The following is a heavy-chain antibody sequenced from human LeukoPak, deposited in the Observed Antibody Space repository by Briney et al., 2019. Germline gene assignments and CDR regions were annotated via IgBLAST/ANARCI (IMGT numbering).Heavy chain of an antibody. CDR1: GFTISIYS. Sequence: PGGSLRLSCAASGFTISIYSMNWVRQAPGKGLEWLSSITSSSNYIYYADSVKGRFTISRDNVQNSLYMQMNSLRAEDTAMYYCARDRGYFDNWGQGTLVTVSS. CDR3: ARDRGYFDN. CDR2: ITSSSNYI. V-gene: IGHV3-21*01. J-gene: IGHJ4*02.